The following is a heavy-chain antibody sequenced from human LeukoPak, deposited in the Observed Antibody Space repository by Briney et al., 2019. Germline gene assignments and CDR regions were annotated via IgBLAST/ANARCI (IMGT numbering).Heavy chain of an antibody. CDR3: ARDNDNYDSSGYYVPLHNWFDP. CDR2: INPNSGGT. V-gene: IGHV1-2*02. CDR1: GYTFTGSY. Sequence: ASVKVSCKASGYTFTGSYMHWVRQAPGQGLEWMGWINPNSGGTNYAQKFQGRVTMTRDTSISTAYMELSRLRSDDTAVYYCARDNDNYDSSGYYVPLHNWFDPWGQGTLVTVSS. D-gene: IGHD3-22*01. J-gene: IGHJ5*02.